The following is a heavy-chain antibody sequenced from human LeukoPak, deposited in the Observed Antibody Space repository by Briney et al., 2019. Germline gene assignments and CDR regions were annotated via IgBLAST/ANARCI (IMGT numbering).Heavy chain of an antibody. D-gene: IGHD4/OR15-4a*01. CDR3: ARRAGAYSHPYDY. CDR2: ISYDGSNE. V-gene: IGHV3-30*14. CDR1: GFTFSSYV. Sequence: GGSLRLSCAASGFTFSSYVMHWVRQAPGKGLEWVAIISYDGSNEYYADSVKGRFTISRDNSKNTLYLQMNSLRAEDTAVYYCARRAGAYSHPYDYWGQGTLVTVSS. J-gene: IGHJ4*02.